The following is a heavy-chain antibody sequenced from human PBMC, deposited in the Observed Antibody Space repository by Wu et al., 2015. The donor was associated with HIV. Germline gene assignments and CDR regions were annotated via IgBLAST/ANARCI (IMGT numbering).Heavy chain of an antibody. D-gene: IGHD3-22*01. V-gene: IGHV1-8*01. Sequence: QVQLVQSGAEVKKPGASVKVSCKASGYTFTSYDINWVRQATGQGLEWMGWMNPNSGNTGYAQKFQGRVTMARNTSISTAYMELSSLRSEDTAVYYCARGLDYYDSSGYYPPGDYWGQGTLVTVSS. J-gene: IGHJ4*02. CDR1: GYTFTSYD. CDR2: MNPNSGNT. CDR3: ARGLDYYDSSGYYPPGDY.